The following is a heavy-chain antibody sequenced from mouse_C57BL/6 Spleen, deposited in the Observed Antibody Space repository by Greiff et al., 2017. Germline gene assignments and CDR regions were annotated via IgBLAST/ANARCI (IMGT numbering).Heavy chain of an antibody. CDR1: GYTFTSYW. V-gene: IGHV1-69*01. J-gene: IGHJ2*01. CDR3: ARGGVYDGYYGDY. D-gene: IGHD2-3*01. Sequence: QVQLQQPGAELVMPGASVKLSCKASGYTFTSYWMHWVKQRPGQGLEWIGEIDPSDSYTNYNQKFKGKSTLTVDKSSSTAYMQLSSRTSEDSAVYDCARGGVYDGYYGDYWGQGTTLTVSS. CDR2: IDPSDSYT.